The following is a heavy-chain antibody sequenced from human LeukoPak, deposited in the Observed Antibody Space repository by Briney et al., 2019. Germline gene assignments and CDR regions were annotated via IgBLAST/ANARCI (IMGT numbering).Heavy chain of an antibody. CDR1: GYTFTNYD. CDR2: INPNSGYT. V-gene: IGHV1-8*01. J-gene: IGHJ3*02. D-gene: IGHD6-13*01. Sequence: ASVKVSCKASGYTFTNYDINWVRQATGQGLEWMGWINPNSGYTGYAQKFQGRVTVTRDTSISTAYMDLSSLRSEDTAVYYCARGNRLYSSSWSSLAFDIWGQGTMVNVSS. CDR3: ARGNRLYSSSWSSLAFDI.